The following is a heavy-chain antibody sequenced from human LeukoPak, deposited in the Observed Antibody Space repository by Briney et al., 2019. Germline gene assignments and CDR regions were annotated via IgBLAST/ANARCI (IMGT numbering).Heavy chain of an antibody. CDR2: IRYDGSNK. D-gene: IGHD6-13*01. Sequence: GGSLRLSCAASGFTFSSYGMHWVRQAPGKGLEWVAFIRYDGSNKYYADSVKGRFTISRDNSKNTLYLQMNSLRAEDTAVYYCAREVYSSSDSKDFDYWGQGTLVTVSS. J-gene: IGHJ4*02. V-gene: IGHV3-30*02. CDR3: AREVYSSSDSKDFDY. CDR1: GFTFSSYG.